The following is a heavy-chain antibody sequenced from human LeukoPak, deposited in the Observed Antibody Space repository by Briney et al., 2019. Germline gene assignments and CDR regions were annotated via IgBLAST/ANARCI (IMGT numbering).Heavy chain of an antibody. CDR3: AKDQQWNPEAFDY. J-gene: IGHJ4*02. Sequence: PGGSLRLSCAASGFLFSDHYMDWVRQAPGKGLEWVGRIRNKVNGYTTEYAASVKGRFTISRDDSTNSLYLQMNSLRAEDTAVYYCAKDQQWNPEAFDYWGQGTLVTVSS. CDR2: IRNKVNGYTT. CDR1: GFLFSDHY. D-gene: IGHD1-1*01. V-gene: IGHV3-72*01.